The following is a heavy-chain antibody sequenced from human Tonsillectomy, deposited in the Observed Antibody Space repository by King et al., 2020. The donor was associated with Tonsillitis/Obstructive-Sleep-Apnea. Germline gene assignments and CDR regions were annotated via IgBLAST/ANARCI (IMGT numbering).Heavy chain of an antibody. Sequence: VQLVESGGGLVQPGGSLRLSCEASGFTVSSYAMSWVRQAPGKGLEWVSAISCSGGSKYYADSVKGRITISRDNSKNTLYLKMNSLRAEDTAVYYCAKTASGYAAFDIWGQGTMVTVSS. J-gene: IGHJ3*02. CDR3: AKTASGYAAFDI. CDR1: GFTVSSYA. D-gene: IGHD5-12*01. CDR2: ISCSGGSK. V-gene: IGHV3-23*04.